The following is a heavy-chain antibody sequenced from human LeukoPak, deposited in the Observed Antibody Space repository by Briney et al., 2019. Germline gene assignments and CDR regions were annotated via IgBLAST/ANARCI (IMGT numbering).Heavy chain of an antibody. CDR1: GFTFSSYS. V-gene: IGHV3-23*01. CDR3: AKGSAHYYFDS. CDR2: ISVTGGTT. Sequence: GGSLRLSCAASGFTFSSYSMSWVRQAPGKGLEWVSTISVTGGTTFYAESVKGRFTISRDNSKNTLYLQLNSLRVEDTALYYCAKGSAHYYFDSWGQGTLVTVSS. D-gene: IGHD3-10*01. J-gene: IGHJ4*02.